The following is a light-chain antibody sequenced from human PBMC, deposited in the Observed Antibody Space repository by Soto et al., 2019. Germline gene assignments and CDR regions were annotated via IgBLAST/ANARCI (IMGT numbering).Light chain of an antibody. V-gene: IGKV3-11*01. CDR3: QQRSNWPPN. CDR1: QSVSTY. CDR2: DVS. Sequence: EIVLTQSPDTLSLSPGERATLSCRASQSVSTYLAWYQKKPGQAPRLLIYDVSNRATGIPARFSGSGSGTDFTLTISSLEPEDFAVYYCQQRSNWPPNFGQGTRLEIK. J-gene: IGKJ5*01.